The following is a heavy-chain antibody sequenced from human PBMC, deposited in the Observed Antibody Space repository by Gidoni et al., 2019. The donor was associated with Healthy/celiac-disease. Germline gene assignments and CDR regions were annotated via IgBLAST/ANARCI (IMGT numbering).Heavy chain of an antibody. J-gene: IGHJ4*02. CDR2: INAGNGNT. CDR3: ARGFGVVVAGDY. V-gene: IGHV1-3*01. Sequence: QVQLVQSGAEVKKPGASVKVSCKASGYPFTSYAMHWVRQAPGQRLEWMGWINAGNGNTKYSQKFQGRVTITRDTSASTAYMELSSLRSEDTAVYYCARGFGVVVAGDYWGQGTLVTVSS. CDR1: GYPFTSYA. D-gene: IGHD2-15*01.